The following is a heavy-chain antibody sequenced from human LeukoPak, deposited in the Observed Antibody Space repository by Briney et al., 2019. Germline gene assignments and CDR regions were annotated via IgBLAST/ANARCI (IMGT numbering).Heavy chain of an antibody. V-gene: IGHV1-2*06. J-gene: IGHJ4*02. CDR3: ASREYTSSSGYY. D-gene: IGHD6-6*01. CDR1: GYTFTDYY. Sequence: GASVKVSCKASGYTFTDYYLHWVRQAPGQGLEWMGRINPNNGGTNYAQKFQGRVTMTRDTSISTAYMELSSLRSDDTAVYYCASREYTSSSGYYWGQGTLVTVSS. CDR2: INPNNGGT.